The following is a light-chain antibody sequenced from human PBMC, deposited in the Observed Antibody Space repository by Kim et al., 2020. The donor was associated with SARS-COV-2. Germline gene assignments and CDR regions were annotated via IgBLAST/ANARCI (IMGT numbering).Light chain of an antibody. Sequence: PAYLSPRSSQNLVYSDGNIALNWSHQRQGQPPPRLIYKVSNRDSGVPDRCSGSGSGTDFTLQISRVEAEDVGVYYCMQGTHWPFTFGPGTKVDIK. J-gene: IGKJ3*01. V-gene: IGKV2-30*01. CDR1: QNLVYSDGNIA. CDR3: MQGTHWPFT. CDR2: KVS.